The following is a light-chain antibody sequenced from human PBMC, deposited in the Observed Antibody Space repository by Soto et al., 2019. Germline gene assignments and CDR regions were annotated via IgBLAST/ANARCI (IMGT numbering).Light chain of an antibody. V-gene: IGKV1-6*01. CDR3: LQDYNYPWT. CDR1: QGIRND. CDR2: AAS. J-gene: IGKJ1*01. Sequence: AIQMTRSPSSLSASVGDRVTITRRASQGIRNDLGWYQQKPGKAPKLLIYAASSLQSGVPSRFSGSGSGTDFTLTISSLQPEDFATYYCLQDYNYPWTFGQGTKVDIK.